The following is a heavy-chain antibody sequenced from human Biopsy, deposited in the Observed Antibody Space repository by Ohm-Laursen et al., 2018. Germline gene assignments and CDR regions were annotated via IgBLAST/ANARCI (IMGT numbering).Heavy chain of an antibody. CDR2: INPDGSEK. D-gene: IGHD7-27*01. Sequence: GSLRLSCSASGLTFSSYWMTWVRQAPGKGLEWVASINPDGSEKYYADSVKGRFTISRDNAKNSLYLQMSSLRAEDTAIYYCARDIVTGVDYLDDWGQGTLVTVSS. CDR3: ARDIVTGVDYLDD. J-gene: IGHJ4*02. CDR1: GLTFSSYW. V-gene: IGHV3-7*01.